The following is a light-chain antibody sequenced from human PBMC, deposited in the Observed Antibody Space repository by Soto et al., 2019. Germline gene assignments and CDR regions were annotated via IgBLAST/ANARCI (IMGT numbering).Light chain of an antibody. CDR2: GAS. CDR1: QSVSGTY. Sequence: EIVLTQSPGTLSLSPGERATLSCRASQSVSGTYLVWYQQKPGQAPRLLIYGASSRATDIPDRFSGSGSGTDFTLTISRLEPEDFAVYYCQHYGDSPPRAFGQGTKVEIK. V-gene: IGKV3-20*01. J-gene: IGKJ1*01. CDR3: QHYGDSPPRA.